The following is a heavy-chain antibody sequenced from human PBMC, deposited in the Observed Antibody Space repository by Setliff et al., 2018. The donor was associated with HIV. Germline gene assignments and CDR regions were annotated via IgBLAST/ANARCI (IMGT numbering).Heavy chain of an antibody. CDR1: GPSIHIHY. V-gene: IGHV4-59*11. Sequence: LSLPCTVSGPSIHIHYWSWIRQSPGKAFEWIGYIYSTGSTNYNPSLQSRVTISMVASRNQFSLKVTSVTAADTAVYYCAKGAGFYGDYTFDHWGQGRQVTVSS. CDR2: IYSTGST. D-gene: IGHD4-17*01. CDR3: AKGAGFYGDYTFDH. J-gene: IGHJ4*02.